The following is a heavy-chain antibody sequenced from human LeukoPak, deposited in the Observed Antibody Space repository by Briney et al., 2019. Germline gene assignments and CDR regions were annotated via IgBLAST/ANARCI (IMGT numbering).Heavy chain of an antibody. CDR1: GYTFTSYD. D-gene: IGHD2-15*01. CDR2: MNPNSGNT. J-gene: IGHJ4*02. Sequence: ASVKVSCKASGYTFTSYDINWVRQATGQGLKWMGWMNPNSGNTGYAQKFQGRVTMTRNTSISTAYMELSSLRSEDTAVYYCARAARRYCSGGSCPYYFDYWGQGTLVTVSS. CDR3: ARAARRYCSGGSCPYYFDY. V-gene: IGHV1-8*01.